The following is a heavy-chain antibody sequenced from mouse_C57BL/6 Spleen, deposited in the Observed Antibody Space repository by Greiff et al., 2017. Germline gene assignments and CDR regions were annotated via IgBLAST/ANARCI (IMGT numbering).Heavy chain of an antibody. CDR2: IDPANGNP. Sequence: VQLQQSVAELVRPGASVKLSCTASGFNIKNTYMHWVKQRPEQGLEWIGRIDPANGNPKYAPKFQGKATRTADTSSNTASLQLSSLTSEDTAIYYCARCGYDRGWYFDVWGTGTTVTVSS. CDR1: GFNIKNTY. J-gene: IGHJ1*03. D-gene: IGHD2-2*01. V-gene: IGHV14-3*01. CDR3: ARCGYDRGWYFDV.